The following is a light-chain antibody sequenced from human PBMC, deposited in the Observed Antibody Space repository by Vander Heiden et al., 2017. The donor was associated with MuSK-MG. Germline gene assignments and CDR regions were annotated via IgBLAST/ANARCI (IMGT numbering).Light chain of an antibody. CDR1: ESIRRY. CDR2: ATS. CDR3: QQSFSSYT. Sequence: DILMTQSPSSLSASVGDRVTITCRASESIRRYLNWYQYKPGKAPQHLIYATSSVQNGVPSRFSGSGSGTDFTLTITALRPEDFATYYCQQSFSSYTFGPGTKVQIK. J-gene: IGKJ2*01. V-gene: IGKV1-39*01.